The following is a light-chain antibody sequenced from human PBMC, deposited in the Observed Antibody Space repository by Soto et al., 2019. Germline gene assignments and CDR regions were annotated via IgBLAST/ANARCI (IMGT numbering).Light chain of an antibody. CDR3: GTWDNSLSGGV. CDR1: SSNIGNNY. Sequence: QSVLTQPPSVSAAPGQKVTISCSGSSSNIGNNYVSWYQQLPGTAHKLLIYDNNKRPAGIPDRFSGSKSGTSATLGITGLQTGDEADYYCGTWDNSLSGGVFGGGTKRPVL. CDR2: DNN. J-gene: IGLJ3*02. V-gene: IGLV1-51*01.